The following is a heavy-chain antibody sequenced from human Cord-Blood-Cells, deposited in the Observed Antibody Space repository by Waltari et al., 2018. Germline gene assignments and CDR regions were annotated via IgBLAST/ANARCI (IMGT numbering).Heavy chain of an antibody. Sequence: QVQLVQSGAGVKKPGASVKVTCKASGYTFTSKDITWVRQATGQGLEWMGWMNPNRGNTGDAQKFQGRVTMTRNTSISTAYMELSSLRSEDTAVYYCARIVGATIYYFDYWGQGTLVTVSS. CDR2: MNPNRGNT. J-gene: IGHJ4*02. D-gene: IGHD1-26*01. CDR3: ARIVGATIYYFDY. V-gene: IGHV1-8*01. CDR1: GYTFTSKD.